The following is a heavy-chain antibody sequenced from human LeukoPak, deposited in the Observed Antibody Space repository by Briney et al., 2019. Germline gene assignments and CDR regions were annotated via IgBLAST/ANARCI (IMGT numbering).Heavy chain of an antibody. J-gene: IGHJ4*02. Sequence: GASVKVSCKASGYTFTGYYMHWVRQAPGQGLEWMGWINPNSGGTNYAQKFQGWVTMTRDTSISTAYMELSRLRSDDTAVYYCARDNSSGFLGFDYWGQGTLVTVPS. CDR3: ARDNSSGFLGFDY. CDR2: INPNSGGT. V-gene: IGHV1-2*04. D-gene: IGHD6-19*01. CDR1: GYTFTGYY.